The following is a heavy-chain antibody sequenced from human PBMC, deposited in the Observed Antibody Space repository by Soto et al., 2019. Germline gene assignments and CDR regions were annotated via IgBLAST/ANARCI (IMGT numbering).Heavy chain of an antibody. CDR1: GGSFSGYY. D-gene: IGHD6-13*01. V-gene: IGHV4-34*01. Sequence: SETLSLTCAVYGGSFSGYYWSWIRQPPGKGLEWIGEINHSGSTNYNPSLKSRVTISVDTSKNQFSLKLSSVTAADTAVYYCAREGPSSSMRYWFDPWGQGTLVTVSS. CDR2: INHSGST. J-gene: IGHJ5*02. CDR3: AREGPSSSMRYWFDP.